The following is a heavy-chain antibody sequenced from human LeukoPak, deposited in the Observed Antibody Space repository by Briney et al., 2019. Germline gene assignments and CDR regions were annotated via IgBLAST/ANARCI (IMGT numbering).Heavy chain of an antibody. CDR2: ISGSGGST. Sequence: GGSLRLSCAASGFTFSSYAMSWVRQAPGKGLEWVSAISGSGGSTYYADSVKGRFTISRDNSKNTLYLQMNSLRAEDTAVYYCPKGPYSSGWYYFDYWGQGTLVTVSS. CDR3: PKGPYSSGWYYFDY. J-gene: IGHJ4*02. CDR1: GFTFSSYA. V-gene: IGHV3-23*01. D-gene: IGHD6-19*01.